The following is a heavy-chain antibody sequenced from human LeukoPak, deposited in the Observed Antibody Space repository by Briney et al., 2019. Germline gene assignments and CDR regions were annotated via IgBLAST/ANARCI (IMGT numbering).Heavy chain of an antibody. D-gene: IGHD3-10*01. Sequence: GGSLRLSCAASGFTFSDYYMSWIRQAPGKGREWVSYISSGGGSIYYADSVKGRFTISRDNAKNSLNLQMNSLRAEDTAVYYCARIKGSWYKGYWGQGTLVTVSP. CDR3: ARIKGSWYKGY. V-gene: IGHV3-11*01. J-gene: IGHJ4*02. CDR2: ISSGGGSI. CDR1: GFTFSDYY.